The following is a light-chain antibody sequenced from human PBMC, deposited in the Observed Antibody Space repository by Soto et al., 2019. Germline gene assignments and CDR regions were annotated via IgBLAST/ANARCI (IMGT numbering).Light chain of an antibody. J-gene: IGKJ1*01. CDR1: QRVSSN. V-gene: IGKV3D-15*01. CDR3: QQYNNWPPQT. CDR2: GAS. Sequence: EIVLTQSPGTLSLSLGERATLSCRASQRVSSNYLAWYHQKPGQDPRLLIYGASTRTTGIPDRFSGSGSGREFTLTISSMQSEDFAVYYCQQYNNWPPQTFGQGTKVDI.